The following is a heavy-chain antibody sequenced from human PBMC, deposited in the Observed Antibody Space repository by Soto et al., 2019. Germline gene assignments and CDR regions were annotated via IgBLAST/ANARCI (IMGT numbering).Heavy chain of an antibody. CDR1: GYTFTSYA. Sequence: QVQLVQSGAEVKKPGASVKVSCKASGYTFTSYAMHWVRQAPGQRLEWMGWINAGNGNTKYSQKFQGRVTITRDTSASTDYMELSSLRSEDTAVYYCARLSYGSGSHKLDYWGQGTLVTVSS. D-gene: IGHD3-10*01. V-gene: IGHV1-3*01. CDR3: ARLSYGSGSHKLDY. CDR2: INAGNGNT. J-gene: IGHJ4*02.